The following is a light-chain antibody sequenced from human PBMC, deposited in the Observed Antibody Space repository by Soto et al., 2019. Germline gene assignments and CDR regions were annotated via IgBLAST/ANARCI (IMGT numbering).Light chain of an antibody. CDR2: GAS. CDR1: QSVSSN. Sequence: EIVMTQSPATLSVSPGERTTLSCRASQSVSSNLAWYQQKPGQAPRLLIYGASTRATGIPARFSGSGSGTEFTLTISSLQSEDFAVYYCQPYNNWPPGLSFGGGTKGEIK. CDR3: QPYNNWPPGLS. J-gene: IGKJ4*01. V-gene: IGKV3-15*01.